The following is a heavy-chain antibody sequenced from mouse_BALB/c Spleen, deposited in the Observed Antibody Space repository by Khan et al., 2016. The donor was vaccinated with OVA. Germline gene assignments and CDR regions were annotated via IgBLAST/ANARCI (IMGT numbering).Heavy chain of an antibody. CDR2: ISSGGDYT. CDR3: ASHLTGSCDY. V-gene: IGHV5-6*01. Sequence: EVQLQESGGDLVKPGGSLKLSCAASGFTFSSYSMSWVRQTPDKRLEWVASISSGGDYTYFPDSVKGRFTISRDNADNALYLQMSSLRSEDTAMYFCASHLTGSCDYWGQGTLVTVSA. J-gene: IGHJ3*01. D-gene: IGHD4-1*01. CDR1: GFTFSSYS.